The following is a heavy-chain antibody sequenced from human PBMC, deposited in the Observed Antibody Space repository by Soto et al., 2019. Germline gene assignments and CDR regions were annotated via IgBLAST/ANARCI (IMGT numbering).Heavy chain of an antibody. CDR1: GFTFSGDW. Sequence: EVQLVESGGGLVQPGGSLRLSCAASGFTFSGDWMHWVRQAAGKGLVWVSRINMDGSSTNYADSVKGRLTISRDNAKNTLYLQMNSLRVDDTAVYYCTNGPRGLDRHDYWGQGALVTVSS. CDR3: TNGPRGLDRHDY. V-gene: IGHV3-74*01. J-gene: IGHJ4*02. D-gene: IGHD2-8*01. CDR2: INMDGSST.